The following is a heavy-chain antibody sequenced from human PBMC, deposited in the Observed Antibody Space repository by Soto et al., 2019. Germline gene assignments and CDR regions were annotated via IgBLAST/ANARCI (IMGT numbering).Heavy chain of an antibody. CDR1: GFTFSSYA. V-gene: IGHV3-23*01. J-gene: IGHJ3*02. CDR2: ISGSGGST. D-gene: IGHD2-15*01. Sequence: GGSLRLSCAASGFTFSSYAMSWVRQAPGKGLEWVSAISGSGGSTYYADSVKGRFTISRDNSKNTLYLQMNSLRAGDTAVYYCAKIPLGVTVVAAKVAFDIWGQGTMVIVSS. CDR3: AKIPLGVTVVAAKVAFDI.